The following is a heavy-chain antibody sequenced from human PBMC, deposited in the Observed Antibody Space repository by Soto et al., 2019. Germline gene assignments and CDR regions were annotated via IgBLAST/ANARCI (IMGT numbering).Heavy chain of an antibody. CDR2: IIPIFGTA. CDR3: ARAYRDDYVWGRYYY. CDR1: GGTFSSYA. J-gene: IGHJ4*02. V-gene: IGHV1-69*13. D-gene: IGHD3-16*01. Sequence: SAVKVCCKASGGTFSSYAISWVRQAPGQGLEWMGGIIPIFGTANYAQKFQGRVTITADESTSTAYMELSSLRSEDTAVYYCARAYRDDYVWGRYYYCGQGTPDTVSS.